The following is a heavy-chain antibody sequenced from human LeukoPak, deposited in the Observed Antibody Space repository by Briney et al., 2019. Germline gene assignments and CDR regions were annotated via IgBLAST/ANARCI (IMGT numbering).Heavy chain of an antibody. Sequence: SETLSLTCTVSGGSVNSGTYYWSWIRQPPGKGLEWIGNIYYSGSAYYNPSLKSRVTMSVDTSKNQFSLKLSSVTAADTAVYYCARKPIVNSAGYYFDYWGQGTLVTVSS. D-gene: IGHD3-22*01. J-gene: IGHJ4*02. CDR3: ARKPIVNSAGYYFDY. CDR1: GGSVNSGTYY. CDR2: IYYSGSA. V-gene: IGHV4-39*07.